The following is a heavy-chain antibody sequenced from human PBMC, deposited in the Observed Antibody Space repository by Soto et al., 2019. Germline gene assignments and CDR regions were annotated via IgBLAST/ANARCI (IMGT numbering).Heavy chain of an antibody. Sequence: SETLSLTCTVSGGSIGGGGDYWSWIRQHPGKGLEWIGYIYYSGSTYYNPSLKSRVTISVDTSKNQFSLKLSSVTAADTAVYYCARDIMGTNYYYYGMDVWGQGTTVTVSS. V-gene: IGHV4-31*03. D-gene: IGHD2-8*01. CDR2: IYYSGST. CDR3: ARDIMGTNYYYYGMDV. J-gene: IGHJ6*02. CDR1: GGSIGGGGDY.